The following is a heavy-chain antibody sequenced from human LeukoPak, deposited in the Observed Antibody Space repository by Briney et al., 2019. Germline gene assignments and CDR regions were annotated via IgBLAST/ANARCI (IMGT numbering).Heavy chain of an antibody. CDR3: AKGAEGIQLRSGFDP. D-gene: IGHD5-18*01. Sequence: GGSLRLSCAASGFTFSTYGMHWVRQAPGKGLEWVAVISYDGSNKYYVDSVKGRFTISRDNSKNTVFLQMNSLRAEDTAVYYCAKGAEGIQLRSGFDPWGQGTLVTVSS. CDR1: GFTFSTYG. CDR2: ISYDGSNK. J-gene: IGHJ5*02. V-gene: IGHV3-30*18.